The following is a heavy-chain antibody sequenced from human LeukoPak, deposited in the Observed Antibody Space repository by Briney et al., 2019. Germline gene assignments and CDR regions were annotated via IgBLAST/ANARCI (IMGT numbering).Heavy chain of an antibody. CDR3: ARALGYCSSTSCRNWFDP. Sequence: PSETLSLTCTVSGGSISSYYWSWIRRPPGKGLEWIGYIYYSGSTNYNPSLKSRVTISVDTSKNQFSLKLSSVTAADTAVYYCARALGYCSSTSCRNWFDPWGQGTLVTVSS. D-gene: IGHD2-2*01. V-gene: IGHV4-59*01. CDR2: IYYSGST. CDR1: GGSISSYY. J-gene: IGHJ5*02.